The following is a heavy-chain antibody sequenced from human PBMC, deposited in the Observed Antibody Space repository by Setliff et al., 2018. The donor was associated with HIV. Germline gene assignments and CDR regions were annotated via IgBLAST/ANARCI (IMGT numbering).Heavy chain of an antibody. CDR2: ISPNSGGT. V-gene: IGHV1-2*06. CDR3: VKDGGPWGSGD. CDR1: GYTFINFY. Sequence: ASVKVSCKASGYTFINFYIYWVRQAPGQGLEWVGRISPNSGGTDYSQKFQGRVSMTRDTSTNTAYLDLTNLTSDDTAVYFCVKDGGPWGSGDWGQGTLVTVS. D-gene: IGHD7-27*01. J-gene: IGHJ4*02.